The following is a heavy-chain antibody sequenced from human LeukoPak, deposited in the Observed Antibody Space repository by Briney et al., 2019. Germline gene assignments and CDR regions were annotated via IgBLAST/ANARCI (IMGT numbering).Heavy chain of an antibody. V-gene: IGHV3-7*01. CDR2: IKQDGSEE. CDR3: ATDQYYDGTGYYYSTYYFDY. CDR1: RFMFSNYW. D-gene: IGHD3-22*01. J-gene: IGHJ4*02. Sequence: GGSLRLSCAVSRFMFSNYWMSWVRQAPGKGLEWVANIKQDGSEEYYVDSVKGRFTISRDNARSSLYLQMNSLRAEDTAVYYCATDQYYDGTGYYYSTYYFDYWGQGTLVTVSS.